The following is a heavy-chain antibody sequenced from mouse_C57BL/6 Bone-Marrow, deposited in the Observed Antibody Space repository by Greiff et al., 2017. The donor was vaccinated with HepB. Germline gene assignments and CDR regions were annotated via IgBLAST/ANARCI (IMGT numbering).Heavy chain of an antibody. V-gene: IGHV1-76*01. CDR2: IYPGSGNT. CDR1: GYTFTDYY. D-gene: IGHD1-1*01. Sequence: LVESGAELVRPGASVKLSCKASGYTFTDYYINWVKQRPGQGLEWIARIYPGSGNTYYNEKFKGKATLTAEKSSITAYMQLSSLTSEDSAVYFCARRNYYGSSPWFAYWGQGTLVTVSA. CDR3: ARRNYYGSSPWFAY. J-gene: IGHJ3*01.